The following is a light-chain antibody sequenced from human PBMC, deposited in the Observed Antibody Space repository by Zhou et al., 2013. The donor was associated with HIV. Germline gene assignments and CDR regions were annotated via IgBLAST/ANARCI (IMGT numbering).Light chain of an antibody. J-gene: IGKJ5*01. CDR2: GAS. Sequence: AIRITQSPSSLSASTGDRVTITCRASQGISDYLAWYQQKPGKAPKLLMSGASTLQSGVPSRFNGSGSGTDFTLTISCLQSEDFATYHCQQYYSYPQITFGQGTRPEIK. CDR3: QQYYSYPQIT. V-gene: IGKV1-8*01. CDR1: QGISDY.